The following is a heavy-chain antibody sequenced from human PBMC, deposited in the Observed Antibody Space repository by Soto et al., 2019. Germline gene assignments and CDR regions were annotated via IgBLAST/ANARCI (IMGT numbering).Heavy chain of an antibody. Sequence: QVPLVQSGAEVKKPGASVKVSCKASGYTFTSYGISWVRQAPGQGLEWMGWISAYNGNTNYAQKLQGRVTMTTDTSTSTAYMELRSLRSDDTAVYYCARVVVVPAAIPDYYYGMDVWGQGTTVTVSS. CDR2: ISAYNGNT. D-gene: IGHD2-2*02. CDR3: ARVVVVPAAIPDYYYGMDV. V-gene: IGHV1-18*01. CDR1: GYTFTSYG. J-gene: IGHJ6*02.